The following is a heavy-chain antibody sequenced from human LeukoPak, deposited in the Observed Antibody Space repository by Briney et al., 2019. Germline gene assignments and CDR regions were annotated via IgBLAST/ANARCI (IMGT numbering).Heavy chain of an antibody. CDR3: ARGRGYDYVWGSYRPNRYYFDY. Sequence: SSETLSLTCAVYGGSFSCYYWSWIRQPPGKGLEWIGEINYSGSTNYNPSLKSRVTISVDTSKNQFSLKLSSVTAADTAVYYCARGRGYDYVWGSYRPNRYYFDYWGQGTLVTVSS. V-gene: IGHV4-34*01. D-gene: IGHD3-16*02. CDR1: GGSFSCYY. J-gene: IGHJ4*02. CDR2: INYSGST.